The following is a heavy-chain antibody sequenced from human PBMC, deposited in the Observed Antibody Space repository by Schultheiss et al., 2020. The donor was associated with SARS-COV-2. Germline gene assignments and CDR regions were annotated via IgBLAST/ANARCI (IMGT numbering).Heavy chain of an antibody. CDR2: ISGSGGST. V-gene: IGHV3-23*01. CDR3: AKDLKGYCSGGSCPPDL. Sequence: ETLSLTCTVSGRSISSSSYYWGWIRQPPGKGLEWVSAISGSGGSTYYADSVKGRFTISRDNSKNTLYLQMNSLRAEDTAVYYCAKDLKGYCSGGSCPPDLWGRGTLSPSPQ. CDR1: GRSISSSSYY. D-gene: IGHD2-15*01. J-gene: IGHJ2*01.